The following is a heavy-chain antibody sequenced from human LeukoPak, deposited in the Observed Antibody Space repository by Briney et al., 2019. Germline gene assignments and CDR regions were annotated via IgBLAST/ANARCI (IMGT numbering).Heavy chain of an antibody. Sequence: ASVKVSCKASGYTFTSYGISWVRQAPGQGLEWMGWISAYNGNTNYAQKLQGRVTMTTDTSTSTAYMELRSLRSDDTAVYYCASQDYDFWSGYYGYYNYMDVWGKGTTVTVSS. CDR1: GYTFTSYG. J-gene: IGHJ6*03. CDR2: ISAYNGNT. V-gene: IGHV1-18*01. CDR3: ASQDYDFWSGYYGYYNYMDV. D-gene: IGHD3-3*01.